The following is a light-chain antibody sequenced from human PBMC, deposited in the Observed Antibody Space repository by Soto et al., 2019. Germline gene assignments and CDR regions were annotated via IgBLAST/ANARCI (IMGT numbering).Light chain of an antibody. CDR2: DAS. CDR1: QSISRY. V-gene: IGKV3-11*01. J-gene: IGKJ5*01. CDR3: QQRSNWPPIT. Sequence: ETVLTQSPAILCLSPGERATLFCRASQSISRYLALYQQIRGQAPRFLISDASNRATGTPARFSGSGSGTDFTLTISSLEPEDFAVYYCQQRSNWPPITFGQGTRLEI.